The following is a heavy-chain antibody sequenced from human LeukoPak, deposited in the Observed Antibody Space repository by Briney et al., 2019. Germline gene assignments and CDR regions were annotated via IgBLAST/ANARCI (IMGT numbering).Heavy chain of an antibody. Sequence: PGGSLRLSCAASGLTFSTYAMSWVRQAPGKGLEWVSTISDSGANTYYADPVRGRFTISRDNSKNTLYLQKNSLRADDTAIYYCAKSMTLQWRGFFDLWGRGTHVTVSS. D-gene: IGHD6-19*01. CDR3: AKSMTLQWRGFFDL. J-gene: IGHJ2*01. CDR1: GLTFSTYA. V-gene: IGHV3-23*01. CDR2: ISDSGANT.